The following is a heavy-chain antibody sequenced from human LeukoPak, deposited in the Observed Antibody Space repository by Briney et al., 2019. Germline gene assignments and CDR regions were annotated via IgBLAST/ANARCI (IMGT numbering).Heavy chain of an antibody. D-gene: IGHD6-19*01. V-gene: IGHV3-23*01. CDR1: GFTFSSYA. CDR3: AKTGGTSGWQRGLGH. Sequence: GGSLRLSCAASGFTFSSYAMRWVRQAPGKGLEWVSGITDSGDSTYYADSVKGRFTISRDNSKNTLYLQMNSLRAEDTAVYNCAKTGGTSGWQRGLGHWGQGTLVTVSS. CDR2: ITDSGDST. J-gene: IGHJ4*02.